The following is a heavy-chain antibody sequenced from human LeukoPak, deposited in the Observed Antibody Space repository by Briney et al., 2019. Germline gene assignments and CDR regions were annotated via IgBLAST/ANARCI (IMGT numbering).Heavy chain of an antibody. Sequence: PGGSLRLSCAASGFTFSSYAMHWVRQAPGKGLEWVAVISYDGSNKYYADSVKGRFTISRDNSKNTLYLQMNSLRAEDTAVYYWAKGGGHRAPRTHLDFLGQGTLVNGSS. CDR3: AKGGGHRAPRTHLDF. J-gene: IGHJ4*02. D-gene: IGHD3-16*01. CDR2: ISYDGSNK. CDR1: GFTFSSYA. V-gene: IGHV3-30-3*01.